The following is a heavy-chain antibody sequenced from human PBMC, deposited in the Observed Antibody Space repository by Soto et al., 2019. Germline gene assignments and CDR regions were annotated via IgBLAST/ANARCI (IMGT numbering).Heavy chain of an antibody. CDR2: IYYSGST. CDR3: ARSPRSIAAGGIDY. V-gene: IGHV4-39*07. CDR1: GVSISSSSYY. J-gene: IGHJ4*02. Sequence: SETLSLTCTFSGVSISSSSYYLGWIRQPPGKGLEWIGSIYYSGSTYYNPSLKSRVTISVDTSKNQFSLKLNSVTAADTAVYYCARSPRSIAAGGIDYWGQGFLVTVS. D-gene: IGHD6-13*01.